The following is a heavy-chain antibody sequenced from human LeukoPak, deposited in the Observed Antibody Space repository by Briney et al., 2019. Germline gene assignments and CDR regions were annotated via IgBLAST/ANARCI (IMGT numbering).Heavy chain of an antibody. CDR1: GFTLSSYW. Sequence: PGGSLRLSCAASGFTLSSYWMSWVRQAPGKGLEWVANIKQDGSEKYYVDSVKGRFTISRDDSKNTLYLQMNTLRAEDTAVYYCANTGNSRGAYWGQGTLVTVSS. CDR3: ANTGNSRGAY. J-gene: IGHJ4*02. CDR2: IKQDGSEK. D-gene: IGHD2/OR15-2a*01. V-gene: IGHV3-7*03.